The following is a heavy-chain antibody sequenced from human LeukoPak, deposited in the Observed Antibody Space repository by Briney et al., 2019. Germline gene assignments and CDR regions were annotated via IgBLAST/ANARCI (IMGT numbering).Heavy chain of an antibody. CDR3: VRSSSSIFDY. V-gene: IGHV4-39*07. CDR1: NASISSNTYY. J-gene: IGHJ4*02. CDR2: INYRGST. D-gene: IGHD6-6*01. Sequence: SETLSLTCTVSNASISSNTYYRAWIRQPPGKGLEYIGSINYRGSTYYNPSLKSRVTISVDTSKNQFSLKLSSVTAADTAVYYCVRSSSSIFDYWGQGTLVTVSS.